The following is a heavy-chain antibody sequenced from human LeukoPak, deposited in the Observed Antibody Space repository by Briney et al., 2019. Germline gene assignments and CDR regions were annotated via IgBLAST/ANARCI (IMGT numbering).Heavy chain of an antibody. Sequence: EASVKVSCKASGYTFTSYYMHWVRQAPGQGLEWMGIINPSGGSTSYAQKFQGRVTMTRDTSTSTVYMELSSLRSEDTAVYYCARAREWELPWLDAFDIWGQGTMVTVSS. J-gene: IGHJ3*02. CDR3: ARAREWELPWLDAFDI. CDR1: GYTFTSYY. CDR2: INPSGGST. V-gene: IGHV1-46*01. D-gene: IGHD1-26*01.